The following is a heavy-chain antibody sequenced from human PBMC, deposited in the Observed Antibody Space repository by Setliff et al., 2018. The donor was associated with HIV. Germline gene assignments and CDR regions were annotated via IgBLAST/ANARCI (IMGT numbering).Heavy chain of an antibody. J-gene: IGHJ4*02. CDR1: GGSISSYY. CDR3: ARGGGYYYDSSGYPTWYYFDY. Sequence: SETLSLTCTVSGGSISSYYWSWIRQPAGKGLEWIGRIYTSGNTNYNPSLKSRVTMSVDTSKNQFSLKLSSVTAADPAVYYCARGGGYYYDSSGYPTWYYFDYWGQGTLVTVSS. D-gene: IGHD3-22*01. V-gene: IGHV4-4*07. CDR2: IYTSGNT.